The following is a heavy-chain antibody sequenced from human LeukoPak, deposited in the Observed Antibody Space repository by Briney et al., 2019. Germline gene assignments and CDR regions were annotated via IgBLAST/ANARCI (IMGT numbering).Heavy chain of an antibody. CDR3: AKAGLLGASSGYLDDY. CDR1: GFTFSSDG. V-gene: IGHV3-30*18. CDR2: VSRSGASQ. Sequence: PGMSLRLTCTASGFTFSSDGMHWVRQAPGKGLEWVAVVSRSGASQYYADSVKGRFTISRDNSKNTLYLQMNSLRAEDTAVYYCAKAGLLGASSGYLDDYRGQGTLVTVSS. D-gene: IGHD3-22*01. J-gene: IGHJ4*02.